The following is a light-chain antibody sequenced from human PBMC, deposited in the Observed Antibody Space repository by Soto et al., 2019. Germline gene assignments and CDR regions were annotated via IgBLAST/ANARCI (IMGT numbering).Light chain of an antibody. CDR3: QQRSSWPIT. V-gene: IGKV3-11*01. Sequence: IVLTQSPATLSLSPGERATLSCRASQSVTSYLAWYQQRPGRAPRLLINDASRRATGIPDRFSGSGSGADFTLTISSLEPEDFAVYYCQQRSSWPITFGQGTRLEIK. J-gene: IGKJ5*01. CDR2: DAS. CDR1: QSVTSY.